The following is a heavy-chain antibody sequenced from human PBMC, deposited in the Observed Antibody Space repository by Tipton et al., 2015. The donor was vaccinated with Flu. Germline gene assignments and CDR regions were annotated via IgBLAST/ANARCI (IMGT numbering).Heavy chain of an antibody. CDR3: ARHEFWGSSGFEP. Sequence: GLVKPSETLSLTCAVSGYSISSGYYWGWIRQSPGKGLEWIGSLYHSGSTYYNPSLKGRVSISVDTSRNHFSLRLWSVTAADTAVYYCARHEFWGSSGFEPWGQGTPVTVSS. V-gene: IGHV4-38-2*01. CDR2: LYHSGST. CDR1: GYSISSGYY. D-gene: IGHD6-19*01. J-gene: IGHJ5*02.